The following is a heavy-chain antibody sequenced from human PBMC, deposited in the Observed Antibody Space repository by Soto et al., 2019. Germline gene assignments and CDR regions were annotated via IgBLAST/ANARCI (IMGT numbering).Heavy chain of an antibody. CDR1: GGSISSYY. CDR2: IYYSGST. Sequence: SETLSLTCTVSGGSISSYYWSWIRQPPGKGLEWIGYIYYSGSTNYNPSLKSRVTISVDTSKNQFSLKLSSVTAADTAVYYCARAKTTVTNFDYWGQGTLVTV. D-gene: IGHD4-17*01. CDR3: ARAKTTVTNFDY. V-gene: IGHV4-59*01. J-gene: IGHJ4*02.